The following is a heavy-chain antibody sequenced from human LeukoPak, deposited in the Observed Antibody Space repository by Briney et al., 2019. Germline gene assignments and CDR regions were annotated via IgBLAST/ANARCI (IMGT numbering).Heavy chain of an antibody. J-gene: IGHJ4*02. CDR3: ALSIGNYAIPFDH. D-gene: IGHD1-7*01. CDR2: TKQDGSEK. CDR1: GLTFSRYW. V-gene: IGHV3-7*01. Sequence: GGSLRLSCAASGLTFSRYWMSWVRQAPGKGLEWVANTKQDGSEKYYLESVKGRFTISRDNAENSLYLHMNSLRGEATAVYYCALSIGNYAIPFDHWGQGPLVTVSS.